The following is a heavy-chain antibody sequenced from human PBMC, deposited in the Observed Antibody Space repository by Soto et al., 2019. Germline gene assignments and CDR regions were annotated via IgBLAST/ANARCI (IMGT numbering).Heavy chain of an antibody. Sequence: ASVKVSCKASGDTFSFYSINWVRQAPGLGLEWMGRVNPILSMSNYAQRFQGRVTMTADKSTSTAYMELSGLRSEDTAMYYCATSYGSGYRAFD. J-gene: IGHJ4*01. V-gene: IGHV1-69*02. CDR2: VNPILSMS. CDR1: GDTFSFYS. D-gene: IGHD3-10*01. CDR3: ATSYGSGYRAFD.